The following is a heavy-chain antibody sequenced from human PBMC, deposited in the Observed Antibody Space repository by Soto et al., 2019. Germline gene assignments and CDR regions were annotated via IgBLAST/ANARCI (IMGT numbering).Heavy chain of an antibody. J-gene: IGHJ4*02. V-gene: IGHV4-31*03. Sequence: SETLSLTCTVSGGSISSGGYYWSWIRQHPGKGLEWIGYIYYSGSTYYNPSLKSRVTISVDTSKNQFSLKLNSVTPEDMALYYCARAEGITGESVNFDYWGQGTLVTVSS. CDR3: ARAEGITGESVNFDY. CDR2: IYYSGST. CDR1: GGSISSGGYY. D-gene: IGHD1-20*01.